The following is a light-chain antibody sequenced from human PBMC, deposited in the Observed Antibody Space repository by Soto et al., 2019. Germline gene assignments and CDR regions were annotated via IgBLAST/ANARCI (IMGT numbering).Light chain of an antibody. J-gene: IGKJ4*01. CDR2: AAS. CDR1: QDIAIY. V-gene: IGKV1-9*01. CDR3: QQLRMYPPT. Sequence: IRVTQARSSRSATVRDRITIACWASQDIAIYLAWYQQKPGEAPKLLIYAASTLYGGVPSRFSGSGSGQDFALTLPSLQAEDSATYYCQQLRMYPPTFGGGTKVEI.